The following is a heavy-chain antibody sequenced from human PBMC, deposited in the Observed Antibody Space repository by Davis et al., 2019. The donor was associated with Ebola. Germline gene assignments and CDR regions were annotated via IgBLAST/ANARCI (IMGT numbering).Heavy chain of an antibody. CDR1: GFTLTKYA. J-gene: IGHJ1*01. CDR2: INAGNGNT. CDR3: ARGGSGSYVLQH. D-gene: IGHD1-26*01. V-gene: IGHV1-3*01. Sequence: ASVKVSCKASGFTLTKYAIHWVRQAPGQRLEWMGWINAGNGNTKYSQKFQGRVTITRDTSASTAYMELSSLRSEDTAVYYCARGGSGSYVLQHWGQGTLVTVSS.